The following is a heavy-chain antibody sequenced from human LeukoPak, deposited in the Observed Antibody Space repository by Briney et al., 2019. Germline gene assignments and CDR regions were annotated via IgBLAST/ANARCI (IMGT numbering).Heavy chain of an antibody. Sequence: GGSLRLFCAASGFTFDDYAMHWVRQAPGKGLEWVSGISWNSGSIGYADSVKGRFTISRDNSKNTLYLQMNSLRAEDTAVYYCAKESTYYDFWSGSSDFDYWGQGTLVTVSS. J-gene: IGHJ4*02. D-gene: IGHD3-3*01. V-gene: IGHV3-9*01. CDR2: ISWNSGSI. CDR3: AKESTYYDFWSGSSDFDY. CDR1: GFTFDDYA.